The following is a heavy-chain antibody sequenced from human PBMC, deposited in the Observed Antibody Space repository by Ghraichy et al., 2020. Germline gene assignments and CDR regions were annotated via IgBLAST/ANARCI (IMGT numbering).Heavy chain of an antibody. CDR2: IYYSGST. V-gene: IGHV4-39*01. D-gene: IGHD3-22*01. CDR3: ARHQKKSGYYHYYFDY. Sequence: SETLSLTCTVSGGSISSSSYYWGWIRQPPGKGLEWFGSIYYSGSTYYNPSLKSRVTISVDTSKNQFSLKLSSVTAADTAVYYCARHQKKSGYYHYYFDYWGQGTLVTVSS. CDR1: GGSISSSSYY. J-gene: IGHJ4*02.